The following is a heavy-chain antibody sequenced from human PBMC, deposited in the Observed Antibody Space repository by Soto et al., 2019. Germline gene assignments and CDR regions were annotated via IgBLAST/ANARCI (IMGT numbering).Heavy chain of an antibody. CDR1: GYTFTSYA. V-gene: IGHV1-3*01. CDR3: ARGSHCSSTSCYGCPSLY. CDR2: INAGNGNT. Sequence: QVQLVQSGAEVKKPGASVKVSCKASGYTFTSYAMHWVRQAPGQRLEWMGWINAGNGNTKYSQKFQGRVTITRDTSASTAYMELSSLRSEDTAVYYCARGSHCSSTSCYGCPSLYWGQGTLVTVSS. J-gene: IGHJ4*02. D-gene: IGHD2-2*01.